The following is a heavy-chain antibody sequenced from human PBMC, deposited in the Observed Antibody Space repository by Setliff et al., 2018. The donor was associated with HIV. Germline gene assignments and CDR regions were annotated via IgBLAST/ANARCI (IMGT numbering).Heavy chain of an antibody. J-gene: IGHJ6*02. V-gene: IGHV1-18*01. CDR3: ASSWSRVPYYGMDV. D-gene: IGHD6-13*01. CDR1: GYTFTAYG. CDR2: ISTYSDET. Sequence: ASVKVSCKPSGYTFTAYGLSWVRQAPGQGLEWMGWISTYSDETSYAQRLQGRVTMTTDTSTSTAYMELRRLTFDDTAVYYCASSWSRVPYYGMDVWGQGTTVTVSS.